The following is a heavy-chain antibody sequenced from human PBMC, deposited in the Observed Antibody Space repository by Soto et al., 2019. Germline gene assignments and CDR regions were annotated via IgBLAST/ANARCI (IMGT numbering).Heavy chain of an antibody. CDR3: ARRIQGDFWSGYYTEAFDI. J-gene: IGHJ3*02. CDR1: GGSLSSYY. Sequence: SETLSLTCTVSGGSLSSYYWSWIRQPPGKGLEWIGYIYYSGSTNYNPSLKSRVTISVDTSKNQFSLKLSSVTAADTAVYYCARRIQGDFWSGYYTEAFDIWGQGTMVTVSS. D-gene: IGHD3-3*01. CDR2: IYYSGST. V-gene: IGHV4-59*08.